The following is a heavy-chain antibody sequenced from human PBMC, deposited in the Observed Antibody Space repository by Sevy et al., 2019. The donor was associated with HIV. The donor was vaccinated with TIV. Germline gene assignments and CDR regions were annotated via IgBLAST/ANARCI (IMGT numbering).Heavy chain of an antibody. Sequence: SETLSLTCAVYGGSFSGYYWSWIRQPPGKGLEWIGEINHSGSTNYNPSLKSRVTISVDTSKNQFSLKLSSVTAADTAVYYCARGPLKDIVVVPAAPGYYGMDVWGQGTTVTVPS. V-gene: IGHV4-34*01. CDR1: GGSFSGYY. D-gene: IGHD2-2*01. J-gene: IGHJ6*02. CDR3: ARGPLKDIVVVPAAPGYYGMDV. CDR2: INHSGST.